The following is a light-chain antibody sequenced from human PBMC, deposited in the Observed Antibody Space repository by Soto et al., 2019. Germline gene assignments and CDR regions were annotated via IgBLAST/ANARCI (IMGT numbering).Light chain of an antibody. CDR1: SSDVGGYNF. CDR2: EVT. V-gene: IGLV2-14*03. J-gene: IGLJ2*01. Sequence: QSALTQTASVSGSPGQSITLSCTGTSSDVGGYNFVSWYQQHPGKAPKLIIHEVTNRPSGVSGRFSGSKSGNTAFLTISGLQAEDEAVYYCCSYAGRIILVFGGGTKLTVL. CDR3: CSYAGRIILV.